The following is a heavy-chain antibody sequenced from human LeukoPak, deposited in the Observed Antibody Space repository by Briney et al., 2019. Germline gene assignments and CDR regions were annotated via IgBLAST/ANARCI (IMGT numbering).Heavy chain of an antibody. V-gene: IGHV4-34*01. CDR3: AKDLRAMAPC. J-gene: IGHJ4*02. D-gene: IGHD5-18*01. CDR1: GGSFSGYY. Sequence: SETLSLTCAVYGGSFSGYYWSWIRQPPGKGLEWIGEINHSGSTNYNPSLKSRVTISVDTSKNQFSLKLSFVTAADTAVYYCAKDLRAMAPCWGQGTLVTVSS. CDR2: INHSGST.